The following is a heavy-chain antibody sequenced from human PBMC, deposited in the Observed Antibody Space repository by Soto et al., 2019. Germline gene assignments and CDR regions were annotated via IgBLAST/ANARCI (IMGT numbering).Heavy chain of an antibody. CDR1: GGSISSYY. Sequence: PSETLSLTCTVSGGSISSYYWGWIRQPPGKGLEWIGYIYYSGSTNYNPSLKSRVTISVDTSKNQFSLKLSSVTAADTAVYYCARERPVAGTTGSDAFDIWGQGTMVTVSS. V-gene: IGHV4-59*12. CDR3: ARERPVAGTTGSDAFDI. J-gene: IGHJ3*02. D-gene: IGHD6-19*01. CDR2: IYYSGST.